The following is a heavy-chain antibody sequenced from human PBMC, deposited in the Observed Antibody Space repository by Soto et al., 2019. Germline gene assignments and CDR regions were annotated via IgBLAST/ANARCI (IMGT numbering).Heavy chain of an antibody. CDR1: GFTFSSYA. D-gene: IGHD3-3*01. CDR2: ISGSGGST. V-gene: IGHV3-23*01. CDR3: AKSVEYYDFWSGPDNWFDP. Sequence: EVQLLESGGGLVQPGGSLRLSCAASGFTFSSYAMSWVRQAPGKGLEWVSAISGSGGSTYYADSVKGRFTISRDNSKNTLYLQMNSLRAEDTAVYYCAKSVEYYDFWSGPDNWFDPWGQGTLVTVSS. J-gene: IGHJ5*02.